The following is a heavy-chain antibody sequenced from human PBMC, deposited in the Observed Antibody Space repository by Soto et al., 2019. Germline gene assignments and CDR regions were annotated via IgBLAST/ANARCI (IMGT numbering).Heavy chain of an antibody. CDR3: AKTTVVTEYYFDY. J-gene: IGHJ4*02. D-gene: IGHD4-17*01. V-gene: IGHV4-30-4*01. CDR2: IYYSGST. CDR1: CGSIISGDYY. Sequence: SETLSLTGTVSCGSIISGDYYWSWIRQPPGKGLEWIGYIYYSGSTYYNPSLKSRVTISVDTSKNQFSLKLSSVTAADTAVYYCAKTTVVTEYYFDYWGQGTLVTVSS.